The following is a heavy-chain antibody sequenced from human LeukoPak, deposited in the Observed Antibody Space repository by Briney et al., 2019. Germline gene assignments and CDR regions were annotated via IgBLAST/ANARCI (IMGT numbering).Heavy chain of an antibody. D-gene: IGHD2-15*01. V-gene: IGHV1-69*04. J-gene: IGHJ6*02. CDR1: GGTFSSYA. Sequence: GASVKVSCKASGGTFSSYAISWVRQAPGQGLEWMGRIIPILGIANYAQKFQGRVMITADKSTSTAYMELSSQRSEDTAVYYCARSYRCSGGSCYPSLPYYYYGMDVWGQGTTVTVSS. CDR3: ARSYRCSGGSCYPSLPYYYYGMDV. CDR2: IIPILGIA.